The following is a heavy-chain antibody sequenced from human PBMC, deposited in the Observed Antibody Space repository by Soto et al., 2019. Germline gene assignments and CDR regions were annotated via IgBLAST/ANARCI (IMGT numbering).Heavy chain of an antibody. CDR2: INHSGST. J-gene: IGHJ4*02. Sequence: PSETLSLTCAVYGGSFSGYYWTWIRQPPGTGLEWIGEINHSGSTNYNPSLKSRVTISVDKSKNQFSLKLSSVTAADTAVYYCARGENYYGSPLDYWGQGTLVTVSS. V-gene: IGHV4-34*01. D-gene: IGHD3-10*01. CDR1: GGSFSGYY. CDR3: ARGENYYGSPLDY.